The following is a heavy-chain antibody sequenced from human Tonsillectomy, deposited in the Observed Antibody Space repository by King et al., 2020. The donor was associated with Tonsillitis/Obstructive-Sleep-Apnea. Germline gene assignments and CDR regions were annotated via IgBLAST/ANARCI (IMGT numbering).Heavy chain of an antibody. V-gene: IGHV4-59*01. CDR2: IYYSGST. CDR3: ARAILDWSGYWDY. Sequence: QLQESGPGLVKPSETLSLTCTVSGGSISSYYWSWIRQPPGKGLEWIGYIYYSGSTNYNPSLKSRVTISVDTSKNQFSLKLSSVTAADTAVYYCARAILDWSGYWDYWGQGTLVTVSS. CDR1: GGSISSYY. D-gene: IGHD3-3*01. J-gene: IGHJ4*02.